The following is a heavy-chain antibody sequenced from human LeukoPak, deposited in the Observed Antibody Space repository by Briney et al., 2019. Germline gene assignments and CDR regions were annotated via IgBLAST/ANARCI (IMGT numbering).Heavy chain of an antibody. D-gene: IGHD6-6*01. CDR1: GFPFDDYA. V-gene: IGHV3-43*02. CDR2: ISGDGGST. J-gene: IGHJ4*02. Sequence: PGGSLRLSCAASGFPFDDYAMHWVRQAPGKGLEWVSLISGDGGSTYYADSVKGRFTIPRDNSKNSLYLQMNSLRTEDTALYYCALSSSSAFDYWGQGTLVTVSS. CDR3: ALSSSSAFDY.